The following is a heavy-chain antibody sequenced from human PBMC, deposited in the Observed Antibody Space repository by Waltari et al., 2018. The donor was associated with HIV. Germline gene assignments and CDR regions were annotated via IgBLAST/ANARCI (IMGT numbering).Heavy chain of an antibody. D-gene: IGHD3-3*01. CDR1: GGSLSGFL. CDR2: IVHDGTT. CDR3: ARLEALLPGVVIVRDV. V-gene: IGHV4-34*02. Sequence: VQLEQWGTGLLKPSETLSLTCAVYGGSLSGFLWSWVRQHPGKGLEWIGDIVHDGTTNYNPALKSRATVSITGSKNQFSLKLNSMTAADTGVYYCARLEALLPGVVIVRDVWGQGTLVTVSS. J-gene: IGHJ4*02.